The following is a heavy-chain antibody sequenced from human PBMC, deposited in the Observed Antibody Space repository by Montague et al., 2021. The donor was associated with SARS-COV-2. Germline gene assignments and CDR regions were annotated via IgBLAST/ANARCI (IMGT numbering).Heavy chain of an antibody. J-gene: IGHJ4*02. V-gene: IGHV3-9*01. D-gene: IGHD5-24*01. Sequence: SLRLSCAASGFTFGDYAMHWVRQAPGKGLEWVSGFSWNSGSIGYADSVKGRFTISRDNAKNSLYLQMNSLRAEDTALYYCAKLPSRDGYNLRDYWGQGTLVTVSS. CDR2: FSWNSGSI. CDR1: GFTFGDYA. CDR3: AKLPSRDGYNLRDY.